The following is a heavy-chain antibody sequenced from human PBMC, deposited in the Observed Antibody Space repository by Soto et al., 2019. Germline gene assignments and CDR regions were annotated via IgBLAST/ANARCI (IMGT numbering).Heavy chain of an antibody. CDR1: GFTFSYYG. D-gene: IGHD2-15*01. CDR2: ISYDGSNK. J-gene: IGHJ4*02. V-gene: IGHV3-30*03. CDR3: VSGWVVVGVRNLDEFDY. Sequence: QVQLVESGGGVVQPGGSLRLSCAASGFTFSYYGMHWVRQAPGKGLEWVAAISYDGSNKYYADSVKGRFTISRDNSKDPLYLERNSLRAEDTAVYYCVSGWVVVGVRNLDEFDYWGRGTLVTVSS.